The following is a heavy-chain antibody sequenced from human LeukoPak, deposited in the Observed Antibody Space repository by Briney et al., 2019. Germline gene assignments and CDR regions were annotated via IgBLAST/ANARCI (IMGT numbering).Heavy chain of an antibody. Sequence: SETLSLTCTVSGGPISSYYWSWIRQPPGKGLERIGYIYYSGSTNYNPSLKSRVTISVDTSKNQFSLKLSSVTAADTAVYYCARDRGSYSDYWGQGTLVTVSS. J-gene: IGHJ4*02. CDR2: IYYSGST. V-gene: IGHV4-59*01. D-gene: IGHD1-26*01. CDR3: ARDRGSYSDY. CDR1: GGPISSYY.